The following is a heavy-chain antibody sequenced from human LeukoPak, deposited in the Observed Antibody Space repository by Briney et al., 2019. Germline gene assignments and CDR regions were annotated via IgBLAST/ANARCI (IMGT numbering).Heavy chain of an antibody. D-gene: IGHD2-2*01. CDR1: GFSVSTNY. J-gene: IGHJ4*02. Sequence: PGASLRLSCAASGFSVSTNYVTWVRQAPRKGLEWVSVIYSGGATYYADSVKGRFTISRDNFKKTLFLQMNSLRVEDTAVYYCAPVVPTADFDYWGQGTLVTVSS. V-gene: IGHV3-53*01. CDR3: APVVPTADFDY. CDR2: IYSGGAT.